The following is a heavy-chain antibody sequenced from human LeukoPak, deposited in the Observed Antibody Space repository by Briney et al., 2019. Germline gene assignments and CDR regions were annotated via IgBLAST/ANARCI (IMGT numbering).Heavy chain of an antibody. J-gene: IGHJ4*02. V-gene: IGHV1-69*04. CDR3: ARGRGIGTVNYRDY. Sequence: SVTVSCKASGGTFSSYAISWVRQAPGQGLEWMGRIIPILGIANYAQKFQGRVTITADKSTSTAYMELSSLRSEDTAVYYCARGRGIGTVNYRDYWGQGTLVTVSS. CDR2: IIPILGIA. D-gene: IGHD3-3*02. CDR1: GGTFSSYA.